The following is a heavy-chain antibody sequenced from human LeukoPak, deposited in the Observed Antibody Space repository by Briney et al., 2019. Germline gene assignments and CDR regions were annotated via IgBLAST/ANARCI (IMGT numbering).Heavy chain of an antibody. CDR2: ISSSGSTI. V-gene: IGHV3-11*04. J-gene: IGHJ3*02. CDR1: GFTFSDYY. Sequence: GGSLRLSCAASGFTFSDYYMSWIRQAPGKGLEWVSYISSSGSTIYYADSVKGRFTISRDNGKNSLYLQMNSLRAEDTAVYYCARERRPDDAFDIWGQGTMVTVSS. CDR3: ARERRPDDAFDI.